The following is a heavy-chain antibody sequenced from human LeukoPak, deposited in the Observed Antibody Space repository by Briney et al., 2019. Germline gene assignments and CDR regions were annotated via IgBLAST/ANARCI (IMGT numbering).Heavy chain of an antibody. CDR2: ISSDGKTDPN. CDR3: ARDGLGDY. CDR1: GFTFSSYG. V-gene: IGHV3-30*03. D-gene: IGHD6-19*01. J-gene: IGHJ4*02. Sequence: GGSLRLSCAASGFTFSSYGMHWVRQAPGKGLEWVAVISSDGKTDPNYYSDSARGRFTISRDNSRNVLYLQMNSLSGEDTAIYYCARDGLGDYWGRGTPVAVAS.